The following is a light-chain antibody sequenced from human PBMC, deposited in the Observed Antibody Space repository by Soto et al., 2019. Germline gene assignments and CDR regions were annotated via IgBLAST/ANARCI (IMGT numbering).Light chain of an antibody. CDR3: QTWGTGFRV. CDR2: VNSDGSH. V-gene: IGLV4-69*01. J-gene: IGLJ3*02. CDR1: SGHKKYA. Sequence: QPVLTQSPSASASLGASVKLTCTLSSGHKKYAIAWHQQQPQKGPRYLMNVNSDGSHSKGGGIPDRFSGSSSGTERYLIISSLQSEDEADYYCQTWGTGFRVFGGGTKLTVL.